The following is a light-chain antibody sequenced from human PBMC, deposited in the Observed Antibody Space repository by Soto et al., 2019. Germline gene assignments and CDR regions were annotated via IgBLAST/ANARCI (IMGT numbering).Light chain of an antibody. CDR1: QRINDW. CDR3: QQYSNYPGT. Sequence: DIQVTQSPSTLSASVGDRVTITCRASQRINDWMAWYQQKPGKVPKLLIYRASYLRTGVPSRFSGSGFGTDFTLTISSLQPDDFASYYCQQYSNYPGTFGQGTKVEIK. J-gene: IGKJ1*01. V-gene: IGKV1-5*03. CDR2: RAS.